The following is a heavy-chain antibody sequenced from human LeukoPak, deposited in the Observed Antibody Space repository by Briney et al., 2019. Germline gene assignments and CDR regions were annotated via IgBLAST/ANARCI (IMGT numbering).Heavy chain of an antibody. CDR1: GYTFTSYG. CDR2: ISAYNGNT. Sequence: ASVKVSCKASGYTFTSYGISWVRQAPGQGLEWMGWISAYNGNTNYAQKLQGRVTMTTDTSTSTAYMELRSLRSDDTAVYYCARGAPVLRFLEWVPESGLFDYWGQGTLVTVSS. D-gene: IGHD3-3*01. V-gene: IGHV1-18*01. J-gene: IGHJ4*02. CDR3: ARGAPVLRFLEWVPESGLFDY.